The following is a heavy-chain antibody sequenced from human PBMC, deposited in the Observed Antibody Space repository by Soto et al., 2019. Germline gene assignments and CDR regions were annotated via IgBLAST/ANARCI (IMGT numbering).Heavy chain of an antibody. Sequence: SETLSLTCTVSGGSISSGNYYWSWIRQPPGKGLEWIGYISYSGSTYYNPSLKSRVTISVDTSKNQFSLKLSSVTAADTAVYYCARLRYSYGSSFDYWGQGTLVTVSS. CDR2: ISYSGST. D-gene: IGHD5-18*01. CDR3: ARLRYSYGSSFDY. CDR1: GGSISSGNYY. J-gene: IGHJ4*02. V-gene: IGHV4-30-4*01.